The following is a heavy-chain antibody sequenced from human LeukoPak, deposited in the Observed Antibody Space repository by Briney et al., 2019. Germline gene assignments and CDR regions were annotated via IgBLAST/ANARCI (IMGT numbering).Heavy chain of an antibody. V-gene: IGHV1-2*02. J-gene: IGHJ4*02. CDR3: ARDIVFGGGVGDY. CDR2: INPNSGGT. D-gene: IGHD2-21*01. CDR1: GYTFTSYG. Sequence: ASVKVSCKASGYTFTSYGISWVRQAPGQGLEWMGWINPNSGGTNYAQKFQGRVTMTRDTSISTAYMELSRLRSDDTAVYYCARDIVFGGGVGDYWGQGTLVTVSS.